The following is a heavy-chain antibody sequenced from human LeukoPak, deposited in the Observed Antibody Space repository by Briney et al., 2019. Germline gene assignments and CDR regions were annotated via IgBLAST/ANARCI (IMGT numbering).Heavy chain of an antibody. Sequence: VASVKVSCKASGGTFSSYAISWVRQAPGQGLEWMGRIIPILGIANYAQKFQGRVTITADKSTSTAYMELSSLRSEDTAVYYCARIPLAAAGHAEYFQHWGQGTLVTVSS. CDR1: GGTFSSYA. CDR2: IIPILGIA. D-gene: IGHD6-13*01. V-gene: IGHV1-69*04. CDR3: ARIPLAAAGHAEYFQH. J-gene: IGHJ1*01.